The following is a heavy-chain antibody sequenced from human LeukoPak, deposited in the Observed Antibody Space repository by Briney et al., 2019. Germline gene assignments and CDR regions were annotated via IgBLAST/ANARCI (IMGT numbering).Heavy chain of an antibody. CDR3: AKDPRRLWFGELNSYFDY. V-gene: IGHV3-23*01. CDR2: ITGSGGST. D-gene: IGHD3-10*01. CDR1: GFTYSSYA. Sequence: GGSLRLSCAASGFTYSSYAMSWVPQAPGKAVECGSAITGSGGSTYYADSVKGRFTISRDNSKNTLYLQMNSLRAEDTGVYYCAKDPRRLWFGELNSYFDYWGQGTLVTVSS. J-gene: IGHJ4*02.